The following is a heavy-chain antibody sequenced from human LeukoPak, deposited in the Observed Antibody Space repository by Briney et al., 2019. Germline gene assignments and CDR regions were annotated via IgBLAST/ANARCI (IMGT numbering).Heavy chain of an antibody. Sequence: SETLSLTCTVSGGSISSSSYYWGWIRQPPGKGLEWLGSIYYSGSTYYNPSLKSRVTISVDTSKNQFSLKLSSVTAADTAVYYCAATWIQLWYYFDYWGQGTLVTVSS. J-gene: IGHJ4*02. D-gene: IGHD5-18*01. CDR2: IYYSGST. CDR1: GGSISSSSYY. V-gene: IGHV4-39*01. CDR3: AATWIQLWYYFDY.